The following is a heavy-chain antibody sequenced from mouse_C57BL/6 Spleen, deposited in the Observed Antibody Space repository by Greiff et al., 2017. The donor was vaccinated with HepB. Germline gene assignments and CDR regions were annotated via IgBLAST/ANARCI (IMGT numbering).Heavy chain of an antibody. J-gene: IGHJ4*01. CDR3: ARGSSSYYYAMDY. D-gene: IGHD1-1*01. Sequence: QVHVKQSGTELVKPGASVKLSCKASGYTFTSYWMHWVKQRPGQGLEWIGNINPSNGGTNYNEKFKSKATLTVDKSSSTAYMQLSSLTSEDSAVYYCARGSSSYYYAMDYWGQGTSVTVSS. V-gene: IGHV1-53*01. CDR1: GYTFTSYW. CDR2: INPSNGGT.